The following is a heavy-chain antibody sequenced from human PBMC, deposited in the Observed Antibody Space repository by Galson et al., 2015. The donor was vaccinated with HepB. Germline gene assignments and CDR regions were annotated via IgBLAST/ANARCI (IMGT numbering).Heavy chain of an antibody. CDR1: GFTFSSYA. J-gene: IGHJ5*02. Sequence: SLRLSCAASGFTFSSYAMHWVRQAPGKGLEWVAVISYDGSNKYYADSVKGRFTISRDNSKSTLYLQMNSLRAEDTAVYYCARSGGEYQLLSWFDPWGQGTLVTVSS. D-gene: IGHD2-2*01. V-gene: IGHV3-30-3*01. CDR2: ISYDGSNK. CDR3: ARSGGEYQLLSWFDP.